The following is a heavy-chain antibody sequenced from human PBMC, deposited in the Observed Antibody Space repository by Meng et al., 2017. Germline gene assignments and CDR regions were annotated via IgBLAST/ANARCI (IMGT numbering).Heavy chain of an antibody. D-gene: IGHD2-8*01. CDR2: MNPNSGNT. CDR1: GYTFTGYY. J-gene: IGHJ4*02. Sequence: ASVKVSCKASGYTFTGYYMHWVRQAPGQGLEWMGWMNPNSGNTGYAQKFQGRVTMTRNTSISTAYMELSSLRSEDTAVYYCASFNGDYWGQGTLVTVSS. V-gene: IGHV1-8*02. CDR3: ASFNGDY.